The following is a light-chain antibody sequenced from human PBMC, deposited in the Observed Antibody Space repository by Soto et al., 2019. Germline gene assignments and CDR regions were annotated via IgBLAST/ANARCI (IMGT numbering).Light chain of an antibody. CDR1: QSLLHSNGHDY. CDR2: WAS. Sequence: EIVMTQSPLFLPVTPGEPASISCRSSQSLLHSNGHDYLDWYVQKPGQSPQLLIYWASIRASGVPDRFSGSGSGTDFTLKISRVEAEDVGVYYCMEALRSRTFGQGTKLEIK. V-gene: IGKV2-28*01. J-gene: IGKJ2*01. CDR3: MEALRSRT.